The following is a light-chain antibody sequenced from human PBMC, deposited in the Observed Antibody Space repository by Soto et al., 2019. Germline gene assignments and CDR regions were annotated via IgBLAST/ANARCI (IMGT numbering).Light chain of an antibody. CDR3: HQYGYLGT. Sequence: EIVLTHAPGTLCLSPGEIATLSCRASQIFTSNSLAWYQQKPGQAPRIIIFGASGRATGIPDRFTGSGSGTDFTLTISRLEPEDFAVYYCHQYGYLGTFGQGTKVDIK. J-gene: IGKJ1*01. V-gene: IGKV3-20*01. CDR2: GAS. CDR1: QIFTSNS.